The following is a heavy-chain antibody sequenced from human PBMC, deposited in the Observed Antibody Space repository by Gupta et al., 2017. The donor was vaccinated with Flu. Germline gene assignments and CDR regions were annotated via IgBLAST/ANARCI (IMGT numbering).Heavy chain of an antibody. CDR1: GFSLSNARMG. J-gene: IGHJ3*02. CDR2: IFSNDEK. CDR3: ARIRRLYDSFRTYSAFDI. D-gene: IGHD3-22*01. V-gene: IGHV2-26*01. Sequence: QVTLKESGPVLVKPTETLTLTCTVSGFSLSNARMGVSWIRQPPGKALEWLAHIFSNDEKSYSTSLKSRLTISKDTSKSQVVLTMTNMDPVDTATYYCARIRRLYDSFRTYSAFDIWGQGTMVTVSS.